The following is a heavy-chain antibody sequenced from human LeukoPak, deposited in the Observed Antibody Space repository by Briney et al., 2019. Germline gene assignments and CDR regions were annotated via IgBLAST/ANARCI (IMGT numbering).Heavy chain of an antibody. J-gene: IGHJ6*03. D-gene: IGHD3-10*01. Sequence: GGTLRLSCAASGFTFSSCGMSWVRQAPGKGLEWVSALSDSGGSTFYADSVKGRFTISRDNSKNTLYLQMNRLRAEDTAVYYCAKGVAVSSKSITMIRGTRRYYYYMDVWGKGTTVTISS. V-gene: IGHV3-23*01. CDR3: AKGVAVSSKSITMIRGTRRYYYYMDV. CDR2: LSDSGGST. CDR1: GFTFSSCG.